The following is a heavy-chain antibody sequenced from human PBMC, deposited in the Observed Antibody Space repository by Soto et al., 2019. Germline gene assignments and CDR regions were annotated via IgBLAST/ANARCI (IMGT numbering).Heavy chain of an antibody. CDR1: GFTFSSYA. Sequence: EVQLLESGGGLVQPGGSLRLSCAASGFTFSSYAMSWVRQAPGKGLEWVSAISGSGGSTYYADSVKGRFTISRDNSKNTRYLQMNSLRAEDTAVYYCAKDPLGYCSGGSCYYFDYWGQGTLVTVSS. CDR2: ISGSGGST. D-gene: IGHD2-15*01. CDR3: AKDPLGYCSGGSCYYFDY. V-gene: IGHV3-23*01. J-gene: IGHJ4*02.